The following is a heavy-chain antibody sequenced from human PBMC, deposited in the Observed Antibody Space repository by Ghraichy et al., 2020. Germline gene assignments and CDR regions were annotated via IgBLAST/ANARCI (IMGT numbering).Heavy chain of an antibody. D-gene: IGHD6-19*01. CDR1: GFTFSSYS. CDR3: ARRRVGTWLVRGYYFDY. J-gene: IGHJ4*02. CDR2: ISSSSSYI. Sequence: GGSLRLSCAVSGFTFSSYSMNWVRQAPGKGLEWVSSISSSSSYIYYADSVKGRFTISRDNVKNSLYLQMNSLRAEDTAVYYCARRRVGTWLVRGYYFDYWGQGTLVTVSS. V-gene: IGHV3-21*01.